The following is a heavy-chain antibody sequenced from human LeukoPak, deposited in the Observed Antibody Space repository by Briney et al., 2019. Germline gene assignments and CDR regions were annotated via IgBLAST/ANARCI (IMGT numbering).Heavy chain of an antibody. D-gene: IGHD2-2*01. CDR2: IYYSGST. J-gene: IGHJ3*01. Sequence: SETLSLTCTVSGDSISTNNYYWGWIRQPPGKGLEWIGNIYYSGSTYYNPSLMSRVTISGDTSKNQFSLRLSSLTAADTAVYYCARWGKVPAATDAFDVWGQGPMVTVSS. V-gene: IGHV4-39*01. CDR3: ARWGKVPAATDAFDV. CDR1: GDSISTNNYY.